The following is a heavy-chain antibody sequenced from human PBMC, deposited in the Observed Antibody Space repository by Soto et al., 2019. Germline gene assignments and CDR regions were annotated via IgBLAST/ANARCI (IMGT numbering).Heavy chain of an antibody. CDR2: IIPVLDLA. Sequence: QAQLVQSGAEVKKPGSSVKVSCKASGGTFNRETFSWVRQAPGQGLQRMGRIIPVLDLADYAQKFEGRVTITADTSTTTVYLDLSGLVSDDTAVYYCARGGKLGGDLDVWGKGTPVIVSS. CDR3: ARGGKLGGDLDV. J-gene: IGHJ6*04. D-gene: IGHD3-10*01. V-gene: IGHV1-69*02. CDR1: GGTFNRET.